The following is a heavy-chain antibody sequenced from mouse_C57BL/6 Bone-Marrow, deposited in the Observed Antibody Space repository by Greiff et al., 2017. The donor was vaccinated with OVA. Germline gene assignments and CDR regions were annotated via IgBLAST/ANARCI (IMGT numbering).Heavy chain of an antibody. CDR3: ARPPPTIVTTGFAY. D-gene: IGHD2-5*01. V-gene: IGHV5-2*01. J-gene: IGHJ3*01. CDR2: INSDGGST. Sequence: EVKLVESGGGLVQPGESLKLSCESNEYEFPSHDMSWVRKTPEKRLELVAAINSDGGSTYYPDTMERRFIISRDNTKKTLYLQMSSLRSEDTALYYCARPPPTIVTTGFAYWGQGTLVTVSA. CDR1: EYEFPSHD.